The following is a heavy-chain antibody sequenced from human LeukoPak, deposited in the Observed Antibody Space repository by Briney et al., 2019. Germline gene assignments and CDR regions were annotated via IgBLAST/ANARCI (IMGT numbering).Heavy chain of an antibody. CDR1: GGSISSYY. Sequence: TETLSLTCTVSGGSISSYYWSWIRQPPGKGLEWIGYIYYSGSTNYNPSLKSRVTISVDTSKNQFSLKLSSVTAADTAVYYCARENPVWYYYGMDVWGQGTTVTVSS. D-gene: IGHD1-14*01. CDR2: IYYSGST. V-gene: IGHV4-59*01. CDR3: ARENPVWYYYGMDV. J-gene: IGHJ6*02.